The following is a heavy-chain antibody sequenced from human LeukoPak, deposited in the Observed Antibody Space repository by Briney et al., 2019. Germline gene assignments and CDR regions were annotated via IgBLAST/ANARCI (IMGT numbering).Heavy chain of an antibody. Sequence: ASVKASCKASGGTFSSYAISWVRQAPGQGLEWMGGIIPIFGTANYTQKFQGRVTITADESTSTAYMELSSLRSEDTAVYYCARGRPSYGSMDFDYWGQGTLVTVSS. CDR3: ARGRPSYGSMDFDY. D-gene: IGHD3-10*01. J-gene: IGHJ4*02. CDR2: IIPIFGTA. CDR1: GGTFSSYA. V-gene: IGHV1-69*13.